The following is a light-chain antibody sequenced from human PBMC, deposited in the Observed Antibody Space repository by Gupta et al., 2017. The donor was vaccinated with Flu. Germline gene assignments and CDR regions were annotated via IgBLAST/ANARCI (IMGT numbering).Light chain of an antibody. Sequence: SALPQPAPVSGPPGQSITISCTGTGSAVGGENIVYWYHQHPAKAPKLLIYEVSNRPSGVSNRFSGSKSGTTASLTTSGLQAEDEADYYCSSYTSSSTPFVFGTGTKVTVL. CDR2: EVS. CDR1: GSAVGGENI. J-gene: IGLJ1*01. V-gene: IGLV2-14*01. CDR3: SSYTSSSTPFV.